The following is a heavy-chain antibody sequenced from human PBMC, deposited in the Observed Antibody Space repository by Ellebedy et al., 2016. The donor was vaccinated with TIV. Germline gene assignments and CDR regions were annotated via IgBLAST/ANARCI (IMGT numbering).Heavy chain of an antibody. CDR3: ARHRDFHFDY. CDR2: IYLGDSDT. CDR1: GYSFTTYW. D-gene: IGHD3-3*01. Sequence: GESLKISCKGSGYSFTTYWIAWVRQMPGKGLEWMGIIYLGDSDTRYSPSFQGQVTISADKSISTAYLQWSSLKASDTAMYYCARHRDFHFDYWGQGTLVTVSS. V-gene: IGHV5-51*01. J-gene: IGHJ4*02.